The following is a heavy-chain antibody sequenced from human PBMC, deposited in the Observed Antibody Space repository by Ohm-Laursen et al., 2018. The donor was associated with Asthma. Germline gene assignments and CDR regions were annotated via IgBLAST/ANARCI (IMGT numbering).Heavy chain of an antibody. Sequence: SLRLSCAASGFTFSSYSMNWVRQAPGKGLEWVSSISSGSSYIYYTDSVKGRFTISRDNAKNSLYLQMNSLRAEDTAVYYCARDGAESSIAARNFDYWGRGTLVTVSS. J-gene: IGHJ4*02. CDR3: ARDGAESSIAARNFDY. V-gene: IGHV3-21*01. CDR1: GFTFSSYS. D-gene: IGHD6-6*01. CDR2: ISSGSSYI.